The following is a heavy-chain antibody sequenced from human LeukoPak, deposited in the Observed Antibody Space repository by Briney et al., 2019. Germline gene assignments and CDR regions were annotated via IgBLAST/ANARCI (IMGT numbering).Heavy chain of an antibody. Sequence: PGGSLRLSCTASGFTFSSYAMHWVRQAPGKGLEWVAVISYDGSNKYYADSVKGRFTISRDNSKNTLYLQMNSLRAEDTAVYYCASGSGYYYYGMDVWGQGTTVTVSS. D-gene: IGHD6-19*01. CDR1: GFTFSSYA. CDR2: ISYDGSNK. V-gene: IGHV3-30*14. J-gene: IGHJ6*02. CDR3: ASGSGYYYYGMDV.